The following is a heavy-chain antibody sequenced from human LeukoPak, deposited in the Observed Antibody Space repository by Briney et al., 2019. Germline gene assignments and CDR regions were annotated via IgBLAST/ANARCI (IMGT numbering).Heavy chain of an antibody. CDR3: ARLMATTDHDAFDI. V-gene: IGHV3-48*03. CDR2: ISSSCSTI. J-gene: IGHJ3*02. CDR1: GFTFSSYE. D-gene: IGHD5-24*01. Sequence: PGGSLRLSCAASGFTFSSYEMNWVRQAPGKGLEWVSYISSSCSTIYYADSVKGRFTISRDNAKNSLYLQMNSLRAEDTAVYYCARLMATTDHDAFDIWGQGTMVTVSS.